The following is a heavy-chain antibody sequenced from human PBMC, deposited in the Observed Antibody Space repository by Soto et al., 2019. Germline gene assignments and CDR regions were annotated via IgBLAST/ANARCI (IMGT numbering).Heavy chain of an antibody. V-gene: IGHV1-69*13. CDR3: AREVGGLIAAAGCFSYYGMDV. CDR1: GDTISSYA. Sequence: SVKVSCNASGDTISSYAIGRVRHAPGQQLEWMGWIIPIFSTAYYAQMLQGSVTITADESTSTAYMALSSLRSKSTSESYCAREVGGLIAAAGCFSYYGMDVLGQAATGT. CDR2: IIPIFSTA. J-gene: IGHJ6*02. D-gene: IGHD6-13*01.